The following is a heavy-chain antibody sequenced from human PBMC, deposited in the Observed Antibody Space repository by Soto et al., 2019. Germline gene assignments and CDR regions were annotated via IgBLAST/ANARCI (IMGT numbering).Heavy chain of an antibody. V-gene: IGHV1-18*01. J-gene: IGHJ2*01. CDR3: ARASPDGYFDR. Sequence: QVQLVQSGAEVKKPGASVKVSCKASGYTFSTYGISWVRQAPGQGLEWIGWISAFNDNTNYAQKLQGRLTMTSDTFTTTDYRALRSLRSDDTAVYYCARASPDGYFDRWGRGTLVTVSS. CDR2: ISAFNDNT. CDR1: GYTFSTYG. D-gene: IGHD2-2*01.